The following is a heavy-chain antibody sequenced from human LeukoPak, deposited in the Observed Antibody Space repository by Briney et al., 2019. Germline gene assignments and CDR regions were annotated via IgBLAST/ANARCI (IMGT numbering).Heavy chain of an antibody. Sequence: SETLSLTCAVYGGSFSGYYWSWIRQPPGKGLEWIGEINHSGSTNYNPSLKSRVTISVDTSKNQFSLKLSSVTAADTAVYYCARGGSFSIVVVVAAHSGYFDYWGQGTLVTVSS. CDR2: INHSGST. CDR1: GGSFSGYY. V-gene: IGHV4-34*01. CDR3: ARGGSFSIVVVVAAHSGYFDY. D-gene: IGHD2-15*01. J-gene: IGHJ4*02.